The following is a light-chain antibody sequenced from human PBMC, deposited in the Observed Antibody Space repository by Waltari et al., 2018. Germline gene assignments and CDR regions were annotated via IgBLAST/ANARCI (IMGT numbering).Light chain of an antibody. V-gene: IGKV4-1*01. J-gene: IGKJ1*01. Sequence: DIVMTQSPDSLAVSLGERATINCKSSQSVLYNSNNKNHLAWYQQKPGQPPKLIIYWASTREAGVPDRFSGSGSGTDFTLTITSLQAEDVAVYYCQQHYSSPPTFGQGTKVESK. CDR3: QQHYSSPPT. CDR2: WAS. CDR1: QSVLYNSNNKNH.